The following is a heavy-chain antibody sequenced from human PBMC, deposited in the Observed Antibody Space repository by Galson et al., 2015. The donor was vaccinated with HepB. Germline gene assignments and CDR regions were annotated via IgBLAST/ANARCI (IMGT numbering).Heavy chain of an antibody. CDR3: ARRLGISGGGRGFDP. D-gene: IGHD7-27*01. J-gene: IGHJ5*02. CDR1: GYSFTSYW. V-gene: IGHV5-51*03. CDR2: IYPGDSDT. Sequence: QSGAEVKKPGESLKISCKGSGYSFTSYWIGWVRQMPGKGLEWMGIIYPGDSDTRYSPYFQGQVTISADKSISTTYLQWSSLKASDTAMYYCARRLGISGGGRGFDPWGQGTLVTVSS.